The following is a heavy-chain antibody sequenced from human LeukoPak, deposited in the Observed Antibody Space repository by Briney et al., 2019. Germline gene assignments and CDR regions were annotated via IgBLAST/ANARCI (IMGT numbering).Heavy chain of an antibody. V-gene: IGHV3-74*01. J-gene: IGHJ4*02. D-gene: IGHD3-22*01. CDR2: INSDGSST. CDR1: GFTFSSYW. CDR3: ARATLYYYDSSGYIDY. Sequence: GGSLRLSCAASGFTFSSYWMHWVRQAPGKGLVWVSRINSDGSSTSYADSVKGGFTISRDNAKNTLYLQMNSLRAEDTAVYYCARATLYYYDSSGYIDYWGQGTLVTVSS.